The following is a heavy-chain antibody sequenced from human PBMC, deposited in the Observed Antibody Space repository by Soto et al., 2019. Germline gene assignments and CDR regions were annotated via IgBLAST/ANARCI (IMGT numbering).Heavy chain of an antibody. CDR2: INPNSGVT. V-gene: IGHV1-2*02. J-gene: IGHJ4*02. Sequence: QVQMVQSGAEVKKPGASVEVSCKASGYTFTGYFIHWVRQAPGQGLEWMGWINPNSGVTNYAQKFHDRVTLTRDTSISTAYMELSRLRSDDTALYYGARSLATIAARPDYWGQGTLVTVSS. CDR1: GYTFTGYF. D-gene: IGHD6-6*01. CDR3: ARSLATIAARPDY.